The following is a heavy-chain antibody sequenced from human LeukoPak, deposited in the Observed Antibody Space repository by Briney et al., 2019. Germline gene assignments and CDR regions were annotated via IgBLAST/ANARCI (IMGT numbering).Heavy chain of an antibody. CDR3: ARGPYSSGWLTRPNAFDI. Sequence: SVKVSCKASGGTFSSYAISWVRQAPGQGLEWMGGIIPIFGTANYAQKFQGRVTITADKSTSTAYMELSSLRSEDTAVYYCARGPYSSGWLTRPNAFDIWGQGTMVTVSS. D-gene: IGHD6-19*01. CDR1: GGTFSSYA. CDR2: IIPIFGTA. J-gene: IGHJ3*02. V-gene: IGHV1-69*06.